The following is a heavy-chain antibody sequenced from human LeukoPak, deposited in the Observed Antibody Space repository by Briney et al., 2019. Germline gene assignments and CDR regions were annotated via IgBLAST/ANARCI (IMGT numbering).Heavy chain of an antibody. CDR1: GFTFSSYA. CDR3: AKGSWGDYTYYYYGMDA. V-gene: IGHV3-23*01. CDR2: ISGSGGST. D-gene: IGHD4-17*01. J-gene: IGHJ6*02. Sequence: GGSLRLSCAASGFTFSSYAMSWVRQAPGKGLEWVSAISGSGGSTYYADSVKGRFTISRDNSKNTLYLQMNSLRAEDTAVYYCAKGSWGDYTYYYYGMDAWGQGTTVTVSS.